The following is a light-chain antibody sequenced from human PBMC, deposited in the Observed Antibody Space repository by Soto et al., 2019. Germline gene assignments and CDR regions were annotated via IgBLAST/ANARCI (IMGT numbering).Light chain of an antibody. V-gene: IGLV3-9*01. Sequence: SYELTQPLSVSVALGQTARITCGGNNIGSKNVHWYQQKPGQAPVLVIYRDSKRSSGIPERFSGSNSGNTATLSISRAQAGDEAEYSCQVWDSSTVVFGGGTQLTVL. J-gene: IGLJ2*01. CDR1: NIGSKN. CDR3: QVWDSSTVV. CDR2: RDS.